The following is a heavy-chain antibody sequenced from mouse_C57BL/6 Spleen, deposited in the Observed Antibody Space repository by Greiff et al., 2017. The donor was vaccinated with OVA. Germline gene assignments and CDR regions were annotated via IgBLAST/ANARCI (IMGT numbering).Heavy chain of an antibody. CDR2: ISSGSSTI. V-gene: IGHV5-17*01. D-gene: IGHD2-4*01. CDR1: GFTFSDYG. J-gene: IGHJ3*01. CDR3: ARGIYYDYDGPLAY. Sequence: EVKLMESGGGLVKPGGSLKLSCAASGFTFSDYGMHWVRQAPEKGLEWVAYISSGSSTIYYADTVKGRFTISRDNAKNTLFLQMTSLRSEDTAMYYCARGIYYDYDGPLAYWGQGTLVTVSA.